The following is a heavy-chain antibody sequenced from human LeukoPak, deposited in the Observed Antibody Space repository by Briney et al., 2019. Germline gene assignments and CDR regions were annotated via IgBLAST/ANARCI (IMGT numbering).Heavy chain of an antibody. J-gene: IGHJ6*03. V-gene: IGHV4-59*01. CDR3: ARPPYIVGATPYYYYYYMDV. D-gene: IGHD1-26*01. CDR1: GGSISSYY. CDR2: IYFSGST. Sequence: SETLSLTCTVSGGSISSYYWSWIRQPPGKGLEWIGYIYFSGSTNYNPSLKSRVTISVDTSKNQFSLKMSSVTAADTAVYYCARPPYIVGATPYYYYYYMDVWGKGTTVTVSS.